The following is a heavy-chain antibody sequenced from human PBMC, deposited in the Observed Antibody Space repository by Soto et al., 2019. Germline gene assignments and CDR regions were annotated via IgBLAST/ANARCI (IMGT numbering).Heavy chain of an antibody. CDR1: GYNFHTYW. D-gene: IGHD4-17*01. V-gene: IGHV5-51*01. Sequence: ESLKICFKGAGYNFHTYWIAWVRQMPGKGLEWMGFIYPHDSDTRYSPSFRGQVTISADKSINTAYLQWTSLKASDTAIYFCARPTDYHYGMQVWGQGTTVTVSS. CDR3: ARPTDYHYGMQV. J-gene: IGHJ6*02. CDR2: IYPHDSDT.